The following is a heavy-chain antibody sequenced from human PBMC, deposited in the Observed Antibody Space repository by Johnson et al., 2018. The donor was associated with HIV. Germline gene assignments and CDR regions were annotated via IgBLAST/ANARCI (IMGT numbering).Heavy chain of an antibody. CDR3: ARVEHSSGSYVAAFDI. CDR1: GFTFSNYA. V-gene: IGHV3-30*14. CDR2: ISYDGNNK. J-gene: IGHJ3*02. D-gene: IGHD1-26*01. Sequence: QVQVLESGGGAVQPGSSLRLSCAASGFTFSNYAIHWVRQPPGKGLEWVAVISYDGNNKYYADSVKGRFTISRDNSKNTLYLQMNSLRAEDTAVYYCARVEHSSGSYVAAFDIWGQGTMVTVSS.